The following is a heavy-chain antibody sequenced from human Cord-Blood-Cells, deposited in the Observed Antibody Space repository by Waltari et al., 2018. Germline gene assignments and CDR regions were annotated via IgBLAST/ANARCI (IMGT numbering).Heavy chain of an antibody. CDR2: IIPILGIA. V-gene: IGHV1-69*09. CDR1: GATFSSYA. D-gene: IGHD3-3*01. CDR3: ASFKSGYYAFDI. Sequence: QVQLVQSGAEVKKPGSSVKLSCKAAGATFSSYAISWVRQAPGQGLEWMGRIIPILGIANYAQKFQGRVTITADKSTSTAYMELSSLRSEDTAVYYCASFKSGYYAFDIWGQGTMVTVSS. J-gene: IGHJ3*02.